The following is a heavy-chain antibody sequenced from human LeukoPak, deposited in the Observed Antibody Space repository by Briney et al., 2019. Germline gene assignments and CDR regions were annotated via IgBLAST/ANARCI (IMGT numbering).Heavy chain of an antibody. CDR2: ISSSGSTI. D-gene: IGHD6-13*01. CDR3: ARVAAAAKGLFDP. V-gene: IGHV3-11*01. Sequence: GGSLRLSCAASGFTFSDYYMSWIRRAPGKGLEWVSYISSSGSTIYYADSVKGRFTISRDNAKNSLYLQMNSLRAEDSAVYYCARVAAAAKGLFDPWGQGTLVTVSS. J-gene: IGHJ5*02. CDR1: GFTFSDYY.